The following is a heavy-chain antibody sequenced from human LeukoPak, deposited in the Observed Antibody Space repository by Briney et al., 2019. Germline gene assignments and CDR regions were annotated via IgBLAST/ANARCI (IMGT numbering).Heavy chain of an antibody. Sequence: SQTLSLTCSVSGDSVSSDTGGYYWTWIRQRPGKGLEWIGNIHSSGSTSYNPSLRSRLSISRDRSKNQFSLKLTSVTAADTAFYYCARDRGDYSGDPGHFDYWGQGPLVTVSS. CDR3: ARDRGDYSGDPGHFDY. D-gene: IGHD4-23*01. V-gene: IGHV4-31*03. CDR1: GDSVSSDTGGYY. J-gene: IGHJ4*02. CDR2: IHSSGST.